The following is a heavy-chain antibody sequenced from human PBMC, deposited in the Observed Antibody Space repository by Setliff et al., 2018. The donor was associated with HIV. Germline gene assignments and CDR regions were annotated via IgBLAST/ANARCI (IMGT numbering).Heavy chain of an antibody. Sequence: GESLKISCKGSGYTFPIYWIGWVRQMPGKGLEWMGIVSPSDSDTRYSPSFQGQVTISVDKSISTAYLQWTSLKASDTAMYYCARWGGLGSMIAVVPYLDAEESWGQGTTVTVSS. CDR1: GYTFPIYW. CDR3: ARWGGLGSMIAVVPYLDAEES. J-gene: IGHJ6*02. D-gene: IGHD3-22*01. CDR2: VSPSDSDT. V-gene: IGHV5-51*01.